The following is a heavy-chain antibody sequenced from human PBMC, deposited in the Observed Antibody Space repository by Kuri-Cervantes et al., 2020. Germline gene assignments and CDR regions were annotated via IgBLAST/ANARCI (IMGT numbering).Heavy chain of an antibody. CDR1: GFTFSSYA. CDR3: ATVSAEMATEHFDY. Sequence: GGSLRLSCAASGFTFSSYAMHWVRQAPGKGLEYVSAISSNGGSTYYADSVKGRFTISRDNSKNTLYLQMGSLRAEDMAVYYCATVSAEMATEHFDYWGQGTLVTVSS. V-gene: IGHV3-64*02. J-gene: IGHJ4*02. D-gene: IGHD5-24*01. CDR2: ISSNGGST.